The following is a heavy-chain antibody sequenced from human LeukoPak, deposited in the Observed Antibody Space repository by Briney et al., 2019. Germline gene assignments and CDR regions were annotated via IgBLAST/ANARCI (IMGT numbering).Heavy chain of an antibody. J-gene: IGHJ4*02. CDR1: GFTFGDYA. V-gene: IGHV3-53*01. Sequence: PGGSLRLSCTASGFTFGDYAMSWVRQAPGKGLEWVSVIYSGGSTYYADSVKGRFTISRDNSKNTLYLQMNSLRAEDTAVYYCATGYYDILTGTNDYWGQGTLVTVSS. CDR2: IYSGGST. D-gene: IGHD3-9*01. CDR3: ATGYYDILTGTNDY.